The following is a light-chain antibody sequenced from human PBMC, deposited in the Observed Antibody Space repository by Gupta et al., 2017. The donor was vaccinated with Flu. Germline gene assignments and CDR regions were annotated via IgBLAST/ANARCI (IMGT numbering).Light chain of an antibody. V-gene: IGKV1-39*01. Sequence: DIKLTQSPSSLSASEGDRVTITCRASQSVVGYLDWYQQKPGEPPRLLIYGASSVHDGVPSRFSGSGSGTDFTLTISSRQPEDLATYYCQQRNYGPRTFGQGTKVEFK. CDR3: QQRNYGPRT. CDR1: QSVVGY. CDR2: GAS. J-gene: IGKJ1*01.